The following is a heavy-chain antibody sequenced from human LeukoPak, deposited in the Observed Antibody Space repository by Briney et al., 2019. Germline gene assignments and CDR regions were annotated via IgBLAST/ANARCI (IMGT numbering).Heavy chain of an antibody. CDR3: ARHKGVGVTNYHGMDV. CDR1: GDSINSRSYY. D-gene: IGHD3-16*01. V-gene: IGHV4-39*01. CDR2: LYYGGNT. Sequence: PSETLSLTCTVSGDSINSRSYYWDWIRQPPGKGLEWIGNLYYGGNTHYNPSLKSRVTISGDTSKNQFSLKLSSVTAADTAVYYCARHKGVGVTNYHGMDVWGQGTTVTVSS. J-gene: IGHJ6*02.